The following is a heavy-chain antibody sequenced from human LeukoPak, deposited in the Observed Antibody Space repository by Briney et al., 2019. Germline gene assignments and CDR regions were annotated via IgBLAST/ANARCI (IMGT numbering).Heavy chain of an antibody. D-gene: IGHD3-9*01. J-gene: IGHJ5*02. Sequence: GESLKISCQVSGYIFTHYWIGWVRQMPGKGLESMGIIYPGDSDTRYSPSFQGQVTISADKSISTAYLQWSSLKASDTAMYYCARLAPDYDILTGYYSVRYNWFDPWGQGTLVTVSS. V-gene: IGHV5-51*01. CDR2: IYPGDSDT. CDR3: ARLAPDYDILTGYYSVRYNWFDP. CDR1: GYIFTHYW.